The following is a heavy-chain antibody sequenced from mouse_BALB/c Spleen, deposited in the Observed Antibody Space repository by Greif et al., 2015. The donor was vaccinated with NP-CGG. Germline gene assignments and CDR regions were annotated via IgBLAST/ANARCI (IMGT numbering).Heavy chain of an antibody. Sequence: DVQLVESGGGLVQPGGSLRLSCATSGFTFTDYYMSWVRQPPGKALEWLGFIRNKANDYTTEYSASVKGRFTISRDNSQSTLYLQMNTLRAEDSATYYCVRASFDYEDFYAMYYRGQGTSVTVSS. J-gene: IGHJ4*01. V-gene: IGHV7-3*02. CDR1: GFTFTDYY. CDR2: IRNKANDYTT. D-gene: IGHD2-4*01. CDR3: VRASFDYEDFYAMYY.